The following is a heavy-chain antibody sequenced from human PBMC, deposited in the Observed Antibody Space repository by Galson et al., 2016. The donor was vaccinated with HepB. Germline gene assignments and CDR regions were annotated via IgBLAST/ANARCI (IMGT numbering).Heavy chain of an antibody. J-gene: IGHJ4*02. CDR2: IRSTAYGGTT. D-gene: IGHD3-9*01. V-gene: IGHV3-49*03. CDR3: TKVIYDILTGYRSLSDY. CDR1: GFTFSDYA. Sequence: SLRLSCAASGFTFSDYAMSWFRQAPGKGLEWVGLIRSTAYGGTTEYAASVKGRFTMSRDDSKSIAYLLINSLKTDDTAVYYCTKVIYDILTGYRSLSDYWGQGTLVTVSS.